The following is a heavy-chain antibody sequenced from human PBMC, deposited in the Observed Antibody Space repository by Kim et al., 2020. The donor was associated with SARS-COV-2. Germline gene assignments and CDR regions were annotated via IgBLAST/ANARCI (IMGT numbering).Heavy chain of an antibody. CDR1: GGSFSGYY. Sequence: SETLSLTCAVYGGSFSGYYWSWIRQPPGKGLEWIGEINHSGSTNYNPSLKSRVTISVDTSKNQFSLKLSSVTAADTAVYYCARLGTLVGANRYAPAEYYFDYWGQGTLVTVSS. V-gene: IGHV4-34*01. J-gene: IGHJ4*02. CDR2: INHSGST. CDR3: ARLGTLVGANRYAPAEYYFDY. D-gene: IGHD1-26*01.